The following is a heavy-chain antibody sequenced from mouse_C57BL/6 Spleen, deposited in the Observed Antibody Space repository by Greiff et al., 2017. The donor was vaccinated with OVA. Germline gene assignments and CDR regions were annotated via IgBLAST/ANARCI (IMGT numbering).Heavy chain of an antibody. V-gene: IGHV3-1*01. J-gene: IGHJ2*01. Sequence: EVKLEESGPGMVKPSQSLSLTCTVTGYSITSGYDWHWIRHFPGNKLEWMGYISYSGSTNYNPSLKSRISITHDTSKNHFFLKLNSVTTEDTATYYCAREGYYSNFHYFDYWGQGTTLTVSS. D-gene: IGHD2-5*01. CDR1: GYSITSGYD. CDR3: AREGYYSNFHYFDY. CDR2: ISYSGST.